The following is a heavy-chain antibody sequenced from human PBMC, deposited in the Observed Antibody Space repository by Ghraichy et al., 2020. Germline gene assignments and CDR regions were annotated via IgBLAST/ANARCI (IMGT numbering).Heavy chain of an antibody. J-gene: IGHJ2*01. V-gene: IGHV4-59*08. CDR3: ARLDWYFDL. Sequence: SQTLSLTCTVSGGSISSYYWSWIRQPPGKGLEWIGYISDSGNTNHYPSLKSRVTISVDTSKNQFPLKLSSVTAADTAVYYCARLDWYFDLWGRGTLVTVSS. CDR1: GGSISSYY. CDR2: ISDSGNT.